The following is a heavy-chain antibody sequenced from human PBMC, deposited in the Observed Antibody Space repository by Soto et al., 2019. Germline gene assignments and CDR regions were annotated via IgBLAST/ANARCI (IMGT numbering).Heavy chain of an antibody. V-gene: IGHV3-30*18. CDR1: GFTFSSYG. CDR3: AKEGVGQQLVSHLDY. J-gene: IGHJ4*02. CDR2: ISYDGSNK. Sequence: GGSLRLSCAASGFTFSSYGMHWVRQAPGKGLEWVAVISYDGSNKYYADSVKGRFTISRDNYKNTLYLQMNSLRAEDTAVYYCAKEGVGQQLVSHLDYWGQGTLVTVSS. D-gene: IGHD6-13*01.